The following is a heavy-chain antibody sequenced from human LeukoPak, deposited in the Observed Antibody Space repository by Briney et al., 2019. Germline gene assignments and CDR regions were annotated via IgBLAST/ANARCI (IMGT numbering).Heavy chain of an antibody. D-gene: IGHD5-18*01. J-gene: IGHJ4*02. CDR1: GFTFSSYS. CDR3: ARDGNIQLWFLGYFDY. V-gene: IGHV3-21*01. Sequence: GGSLRLSCAASGFTFSSYSMNWVRQAPGKGLEWVSSISSSSSYIYYADSVKGRYTISRDNAKNSLYLQMNSLRAEDTAVYYCARDGNIQLWFLGYFDYWGQGTLVTVSS. CDR2: ISSSSSYI.